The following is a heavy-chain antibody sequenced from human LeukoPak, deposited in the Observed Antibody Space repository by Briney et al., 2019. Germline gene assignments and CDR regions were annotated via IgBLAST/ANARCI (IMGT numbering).Heavy chain of an antibody. J-gene: IGHJ3*01. V-gene: IGHV3-7*01. Sequence: GGSLRLSCAASGFTFSTYWMSWVRQAPGKGLEWVANIKQDGSDKYYVDSVKGRFTISRDNAKNSLFLQMNSLRAEDTAVYYCARDIRWGACDPWGQGTMVTVSS. CDR2: IKQDGSDK. CDR3: ARDIRWGACDP. D-gene: IGHD5-24*01. CDR1: GFTFSTYW.